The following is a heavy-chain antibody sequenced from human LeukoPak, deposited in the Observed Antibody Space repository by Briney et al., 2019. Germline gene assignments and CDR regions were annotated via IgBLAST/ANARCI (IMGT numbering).Heavy chain of an antibody. Sequence: SQTLSLTCAISGDSVSSNSAAWNWIRQSPSRGLEWLGRTYYRSRWYNDYVVSVRSRITINPDTAKNQFSLHLNSVTPEDTAVYYCAREDTTGYYSAFDYWGQGTLVTVSS. CDR3: AREDTTGYYSAFDY. V-gene: IGHV6-1*01. J-gene: IGHJ4*02. CDR1: GDSVSSNSAA. CDR2: TYYRSRWYN. D-gene: IGHD3-22*01.